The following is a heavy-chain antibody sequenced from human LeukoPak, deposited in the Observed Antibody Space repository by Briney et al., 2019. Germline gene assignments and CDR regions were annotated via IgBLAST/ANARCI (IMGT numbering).Heavy chain of an antibody. J-gene: IGHJ4*02. CDR3: AKPFTQTPYAIGWYTCDS. V-gene: IGHV3-49*03. Sequence: GGSLRLSCAVSGFNFGDHALSWFRQAPGKGLEWIGFVRSRHHLGTTDYAASLRGRFTISRDDSKNIAYLHMNSLRADDAAVYYCAKPFTQTPYAIGWYTCDSWGQGTLVTVSS. CDR1: GFNFGDHA. CDR2: VRSRHHLGTT. D-gene: IGHD6-19*01.